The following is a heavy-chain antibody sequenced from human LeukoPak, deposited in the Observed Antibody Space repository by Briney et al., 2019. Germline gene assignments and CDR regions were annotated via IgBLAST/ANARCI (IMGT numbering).Heavy chain of an antibody. D-gene: IGHD6-13*01. CDR1: GVSISIYY. V-gene: IGHV4-59*01. Sequence: SETLSLNCTVSGVSISIYYWSWIRQPPGKGLEWIGYIYYSGSTNYNPSLKSRVTISVHTPKNHFSLKLSSVTAADTAVYYCARVGFTYSSSWSQRFDPWGQGTLVSVSS. CDR3: ARVGFTYSSSWSQRFDP. CDR2: IYYSGST. J-gene: IGHJ5*02.